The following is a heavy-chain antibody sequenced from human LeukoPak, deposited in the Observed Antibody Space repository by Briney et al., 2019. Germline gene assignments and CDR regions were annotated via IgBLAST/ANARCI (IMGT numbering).Heavy chain of an antibody. CDR1: GFTFSSYG. V-gene: IGHV3-33*01. D-gene: IGHD1-26*01. CDR3: ALPYSGNYYLEDYFDY. J-gene: IGHJ4*02. Sequence: RAGGSLRLSCAASGFTFSSYGMHWVRKAPGKGLEWVAVIWYDGSNKYYADSVKGRFTISRDNSKNTLYLQMNSLRAEDTAVYYCALPYSGNYYLEDYFDYWGQGTLVTVSS. CDR2: IWYDGSNK.